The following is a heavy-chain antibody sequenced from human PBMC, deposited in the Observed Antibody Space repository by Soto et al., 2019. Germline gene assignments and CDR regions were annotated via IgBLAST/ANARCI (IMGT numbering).Heavy chain of an antibody. CDR2: ISYDGSNK. Sequence: QVQLVESGGGVVQPGRSLRLSCAASGFTFSSYAMHWVRQAPGKGLEWVAVISYDGSNKYYADSVKGRLTISRDNSKNSLYQQMNSLRAEDTAVYYCARERAHDLWSGSDDAFDIWGQGTMVTVSS. J-gene: IGHJ3*02. CDR1: GFTFSSYA. CDR3: ARERAHDLWSGSDDAFDI. V-gene: IGHV3-30-3*01. D-gene: IGHD3-3*01.